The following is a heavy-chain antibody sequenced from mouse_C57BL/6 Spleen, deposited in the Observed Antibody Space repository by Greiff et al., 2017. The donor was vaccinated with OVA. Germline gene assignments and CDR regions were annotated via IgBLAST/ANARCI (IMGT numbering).Heavy chain of an antibody. Sequence: EVQLVESGGGLVQPGGSMKLSCAASGFTFSDACMDWVRQFPEKGLEWVAEISNKANNHASYYALSVKGRFTIYRADSKRSVYLQMYSLRAEDTGIYYCRRGYYASYWGQGTLVTVSA. CDR2: ISNKANNHAS. J-gene: IGHJ3*01. CDR1: GFTFSDAC. D-gene: IGHD2-1*01. CDR3: RRGYYASY. V-gene: IGHV6-6*01.